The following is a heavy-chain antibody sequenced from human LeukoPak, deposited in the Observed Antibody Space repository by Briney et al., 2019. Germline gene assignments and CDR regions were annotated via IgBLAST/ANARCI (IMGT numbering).Heavy chain of an antibody. CDR1: GFIFSNYA. J-gene: IGHJ4*02. CDR3: AKWGDYDILTGYYDSDY. CDR2: IGGRDSGT. D-gene: IGHD3-9*01. V-gene: IGHV3-23*01. Sequence: QSGASLRLSCAAFGFIFSNYAMSWVRQAPGKGLEWVSAIGGRDSGTYYADSVRGRFTVSRDDPKNTLYLQMNTLRAEDTAVYYCAKWGDYDILTGYYDSDYWGQGTLVTVSS.